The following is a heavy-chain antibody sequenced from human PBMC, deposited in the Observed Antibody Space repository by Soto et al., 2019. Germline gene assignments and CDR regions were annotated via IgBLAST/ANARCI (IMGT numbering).Heavy chain of an antibody. CDR1: GFIFSSDW. D-gene: IGHD6-6*01. V-gene: IGHV3-74*01. Sequence: EVQLVESGGGLVQPGGSLRLSCAASGFIFSSDWMHWVRQAPGGGVVWVSRINTDGGGTNYADSGKGRFTISRDNSKDTLYLQMNSLRAEDTAVYYCARDRPGEQHYFDFWGQGILVTVSS. J-gene: IGHJ4*02. CDR3: ARDRPGEQHYFDF. CDR2: INTDGGGT.